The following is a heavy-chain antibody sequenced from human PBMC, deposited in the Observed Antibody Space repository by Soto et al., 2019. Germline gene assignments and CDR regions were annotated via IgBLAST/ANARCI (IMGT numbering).Heavy chain of an antibody. CDR3: ARAAAGTYYYYGMDV. J-gene: IGHJ6*02. CDR2: IYYSGST. Sequence: SETLSLTCTVSGGSISSGDYYWRWIRQPPGKGLEWIGYIYYSGSTYYNPSLKSRVTISVDTSKNQFSLKLSSVTAADTAVYYCARAAAGTYYYYGMDVWGQGTTVAVS. D-gene: IGHD6-13*01. CDR1: GGSISSGDYY. V-gene: IGHV4-30-4*01.